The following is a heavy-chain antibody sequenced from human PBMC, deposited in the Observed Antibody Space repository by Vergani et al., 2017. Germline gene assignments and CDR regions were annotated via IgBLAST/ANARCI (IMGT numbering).Heavy chain of an antibody. CDR3: ARHSXVEWLVKLGWIDP. J-gene: IGHJ5*02. Sequence: QLQLQESGPGLVKPSATLCLTCSVSGASIRSSNYYWGWIRQPPGKGLEWMASIYYSGSTYYNPSLKSRVTISVDTSKNQFSLKLSSVTAADTAVYFCARHSXVEWLVKLGWIDPWGQGILVTVSS. D-gene: IGHD6-19*01. V-gene: IGHV4-39*01. CDR2: IYYSGST. CDR1: GASIRSSNYY.